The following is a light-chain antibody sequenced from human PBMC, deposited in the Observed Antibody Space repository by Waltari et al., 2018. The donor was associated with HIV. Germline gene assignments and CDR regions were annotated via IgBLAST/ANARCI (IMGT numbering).Light chain of an antibody. CDR1: QTGGTY. CDR2: GAS. CDR3: PQYNNWTVCT. V-gene: IGKV3D-15*03. J-gene: IGKJ2*02. Sequence: TVMRQSPVTLCVSQGGRVTHSCRASQTGGTYLAWCQEKNGRAPRLRIYGASIRATGIPARFSGSGSGTNFNLIITDVQAEDCALFFCPQYNNWTVCTFGQGTKGE.